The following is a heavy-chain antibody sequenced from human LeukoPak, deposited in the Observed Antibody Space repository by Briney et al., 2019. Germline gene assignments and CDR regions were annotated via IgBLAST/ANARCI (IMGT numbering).Heavy chain of an antibody. V-gene: IGHV4-4*02. CDR2: IFLTGVT. Sequence: SETLSLTCAVSGDSIGSGNWWSWVRQSPGKGLEWIGEIFLTGVTNYNPSLKSRVTISLEKSKNQFSLRLTSVTAADTAVYYCARDYYGAGGGWFDPWGQGTLVTVSS. CDR3: ARDYYGAGGGWFDP. D-gene: IGHD3-10*01. CDR1: GDSIGSGNW. J-gene: IGHJ5*02.